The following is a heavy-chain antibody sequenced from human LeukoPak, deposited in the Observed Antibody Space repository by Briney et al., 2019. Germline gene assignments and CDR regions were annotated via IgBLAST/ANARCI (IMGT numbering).Heavy chain of an antibody. CDR1: GFTFSSYG. Sequence: GGSLRLSCAASGFTFSSYGMHWVRQAPGKGLEWVAVISYDGSNKYYADSVKGRFTISRDNSKNTLYLQMNSLRAEDTAVYYCAKMYDSSGYYIDYWGQGTLVTVSS. D-gene: IGHD3-22*01. J-gene: IGHJ4*02. V-gene: IGHV3-30*18. CDR2: ISYDGSNK. CDR3: AKMYDSSGYYIDY.